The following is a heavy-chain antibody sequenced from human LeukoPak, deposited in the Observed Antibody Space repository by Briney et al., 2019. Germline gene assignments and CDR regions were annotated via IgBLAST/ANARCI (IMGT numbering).Heavy chain of an antibody. V-gene: IGHV4-34*01. CDR2: INHSGST. CDR1: GGSISSYY. J-gene: IGHJ4*02. Sequence: SETLSLTCTVSGGSISSYYWSWIRQPPGKGLEWIGEINHSGSTNYNPSLKSRVTISVDTSKNQFSLKLSSVAAADTAVYYCARVYPLLTGYYRPYYFDYWGQGTLVTVSS. CDR3: ARVYPLLTGYYRPYYFDY. D-gene: IGHD3-9*01.